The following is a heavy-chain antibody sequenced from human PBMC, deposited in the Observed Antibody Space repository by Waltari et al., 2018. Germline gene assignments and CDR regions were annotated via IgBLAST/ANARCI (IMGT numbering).Heavy chain of an antibody. V-gene: IGHV4-34*01. CDR2: INHTRSP. J-gene: IGHJ6*03. CDR1: GGSFSGYY. CDR3: AKAKTTVTSRYYYYYSMDV. D-gene: IGHD4-17*01. Sequence: QVQLQQWGAGLLKPSETLSLTCAVYGGSFSGYYWSWIRQPPGTGLEWIGEINHTRSPKSTQSLKSRLTISVDPSKNQFSLKLSSVTAADTDMNYCAKAKTTVTSRYYYYYSMDVWGKGTTATVSS.